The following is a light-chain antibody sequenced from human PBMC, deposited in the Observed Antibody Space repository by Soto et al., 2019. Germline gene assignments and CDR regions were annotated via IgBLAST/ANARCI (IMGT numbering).Light chain of an antibody. V-gene: IGKV3-15*01. CDR1: QSVTSL. J-gene: IGKJ1*01. CDR3: QQYNNWPTWT. Sequence: EIVMTQSPATLSVSPGERATLSCRASQSVTSLVAWFQQKPGQAPRLLIYGASTRATGIPARFSGSGSGSEFTLTISGLQSEDFAVYYCQQYNNWPTWTFGQGTKVEIK. CDR2: GAS.